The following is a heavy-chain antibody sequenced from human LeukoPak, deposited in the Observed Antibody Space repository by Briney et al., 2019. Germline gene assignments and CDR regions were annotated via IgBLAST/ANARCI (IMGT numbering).Heavy chain of an antibody. V-gene: IGHV3-9*01. CDR1: GFTFDDYA. Sequence: GGSLRLSCAASGFTFDDYAMHWVRQAPGKGLEWVSGISWNSGSIGYADSVKGRFTISRDNAKSSLYLQMNSLRAEDTALYYCAKDMGPRYSYGSFFDYWGQGTLVTVSS. CDR2: ISWNSGSI. CDR3: AKDMGPRYSYGSFFDY. D-gene: IGHD5-18*01. J-gene: IGHJ4*02.